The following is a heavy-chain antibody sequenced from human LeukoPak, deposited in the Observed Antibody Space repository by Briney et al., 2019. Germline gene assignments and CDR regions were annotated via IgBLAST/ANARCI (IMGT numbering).Heavy chain of an antibody. CDR2: INPNSGGT. J-gene: IGHJ5*02. V-gene: IGHV1-2*02. CDR1: GYTFTGYY. CDR3: ARAYNWDDFWFDP. D-gene: IGHD1-1*01. Sequence: GASVKVSCKASGYTFTGYYMHWVRQAPGQGLEWMGWINPNSGGTNYAQKFQGRVTMTRDTSISTAYMELSRLRSDDTAVYYCARAYNWDDFWFDPWGQGTLVTVSS.